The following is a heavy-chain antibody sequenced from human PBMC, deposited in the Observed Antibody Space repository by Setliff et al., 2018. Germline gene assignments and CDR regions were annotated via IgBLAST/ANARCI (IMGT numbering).Heavy chain of an antibody. CDR1: GFTFGDYA. J-gene: IGHJ4*02. CDR3: AKCSSWHSHYPHFNY. D-gene: IGHD6-13*01. V-gene: IGHV3-49*04. Sequence: GGSLRLSCTTSGFTFGDYAMTWVRQAPGKGLEWVGLIRSKAYGGTTEYAASVKGRFTFSRDDSKSIAYLQMNSLRAEDTAIYYCAKCSSWHSHYPHFNYWGQGTLVTVSS. CDR2: IRSKAYGGTT.